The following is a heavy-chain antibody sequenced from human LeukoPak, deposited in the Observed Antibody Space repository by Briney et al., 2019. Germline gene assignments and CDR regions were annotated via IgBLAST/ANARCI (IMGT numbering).Heavy chain of an antibody. J-gene: IGHJ5*02. Sequence: PGESLKISCKGSGYSFTSYWIGWVRQMPGKGLEWMGIIYPGDSDTRYSPSFQGQVTISADKSISTAYLQWSSLKASDTAMYYCARQGVGWSNTLAGTDWFDPWGQGTLVTVSS. V-gene: IGHV5-51*01. CDR1: GYSFTSYW. D-gene: IGHD6-19*01. CDR3: ARQGVGWSNTLAGTDWFDP. CDR2: IYPGDSDT.